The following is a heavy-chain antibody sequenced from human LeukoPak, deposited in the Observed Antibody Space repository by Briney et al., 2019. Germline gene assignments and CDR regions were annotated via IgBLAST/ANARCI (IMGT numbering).Heavy chain of an antibody. CDR2: ISGSGGST. J-gene: IGHJ4*02. CDR3: AKRVQLERAYYFDY. Sequence: PGGSLRLSCAASRFTFSKFAMSWVRQAPGKGLEWVAAISGSGGSTYYADSVKGRFTISRDNSKNTLYLQMNSLRAEDTAIYYCAKRVQLERAYYFDYWGQGTLVTVSS. V-gene: IGHV3-23*01. CDR1: RFTFSKFA. D-gene: IGHD1-1*01.